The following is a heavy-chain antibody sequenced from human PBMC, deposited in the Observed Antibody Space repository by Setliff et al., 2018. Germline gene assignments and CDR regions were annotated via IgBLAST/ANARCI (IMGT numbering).Heavy chain of an antibody. Sequence: ASVKVSCKASGYIFRDYYIHWARQAPGQGLEWMGWINPNSGGREYAEAFQGRVTMTGDTSIRTAFMELSGLTSDDTAVYYCAGPFDVGPYPRPIDGLDLWGQGTRVTVSS. CDR1: GYIFRDYY. J-gene: IGHJ3*01. V-gene: IGHV1-2*02. D-gene: IGHD3-9*01. CDR3: AGPFDVGPYPRPIDGLDL. CDR2: INPNSGGR.